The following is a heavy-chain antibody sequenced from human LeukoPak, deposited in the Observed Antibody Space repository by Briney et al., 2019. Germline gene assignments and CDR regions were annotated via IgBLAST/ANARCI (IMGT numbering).Heavy chain of an antibody. J-gene: IGHJ4*02. CDR1: GYTFTGYY. D-gene: IGHD3-10*01. V-gene: IGHV1-46*01. Sequence: ASVKVSCKASGYTFTGYYMHWVRQAPGQGLEWMGIINPSGGSTSYAQKFQGRVTMTRDMSTSTVYMELSSLRSEDTAVYYCARDPPMVRGVNRATYFDYWGQGTLVTVSS. CDR2: INPSGGST. CDR3: ARDPPMVRGVNRATYFDY.